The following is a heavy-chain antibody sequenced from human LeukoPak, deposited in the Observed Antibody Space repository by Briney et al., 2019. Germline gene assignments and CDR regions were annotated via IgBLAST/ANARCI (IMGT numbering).Heavy chain of an antibody. CDR3: ARGRYDFWSGANWFDP. D-gene: IGHD3-3*01. CDR1: GFTFSSYS. CDR2: ISSSSSYI. J-gene: IGHJ5*02. V-gene: IGHV3-21*01. Sequence: GGSLRLSCAASGFTFSSYSMNWVRQAPGKGLEWVSSISSSSSYIYYADSVKGRFTISRDNAKNSLYLQMNSLRAEDTAVYYCARGRYDFWSGANWFDPWGQGTLVTVSS.